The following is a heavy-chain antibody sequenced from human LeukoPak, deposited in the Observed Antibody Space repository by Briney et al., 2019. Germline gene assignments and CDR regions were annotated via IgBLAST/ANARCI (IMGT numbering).Heavy chain of an antibody. CDR3: AKAPFGYSGYGVAFDI. CDR2: ISWNSGSI. J-gene: IGHJ3*02. Sequence: GGSLRLSCAASGFTFDDYAMHWVRQAPGKGLGWVSGISWNSGSIGYADSVKGRFTISRDNAKNSLYLQMNSLRAEDMALYYCAKAPFGYSGYGVAFDIWGQGTMVTVSS. CDR1: GFTFDDYA. D-gene: IGHD5-12*01. V-gene: IGHV3-9*03.